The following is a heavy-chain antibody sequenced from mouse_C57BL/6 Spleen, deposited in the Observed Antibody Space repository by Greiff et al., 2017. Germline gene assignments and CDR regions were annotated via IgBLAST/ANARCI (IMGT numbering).Heavy chain of an antibody. CDR1: GFNIKDDY. J-gene: IGHJ4*01. CDR3: TGDDGYYLYAMDY. CDR2: IDPENGDT. Sequence: EVQLQQSGAELVRPGASVKLSCTASGFNIKDDYMHWVQQRPEQGLEWIGWIDPENGDTEYASKFQGKATITADTSSNTAYLQLSSLTSEDTAVYYCTGDDGYYLYAMDYWGQGTSVTVSS. V-gene: IGHV14-4*01. D-gene: IGHD2-3*01.